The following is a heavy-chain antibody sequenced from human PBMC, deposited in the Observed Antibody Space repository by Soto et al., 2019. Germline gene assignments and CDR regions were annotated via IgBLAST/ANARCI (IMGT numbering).Heavy chain of an antibody. CDR2: IYHSGST. V-gene: IGHV4-30-2*01. J-gene: IGHJ3*02. CDR1: GGSISSGGYS. Sequence: QLQLQESGSGLVKPSQTLSLTCAVSGGSISSGGYSWSWIRQPPGKGLEWIGYIYHSGSTYYNPSLNSRVTISVDRSKNQFSLKLSSVTAADTAVYYCARTTYYDILTGYYNDAFDIWGQGTMVTVSS. D-gene: IGHD3-9*01. CDR3: ARTTYYDILTGYYNDAFDI.